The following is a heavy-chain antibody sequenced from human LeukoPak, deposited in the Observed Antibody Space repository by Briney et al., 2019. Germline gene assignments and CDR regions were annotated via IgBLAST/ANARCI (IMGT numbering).Heavy chain of an antibody. Sequence: PGGSLRLSRATSGFTLSSYSMNWVRQAPGKGLECISYISSGSTTIYYADSVKGRFTISRDNAKNSLYLQMNSLRAEDTAVYYCARDVEQWLVRVYYFDYWGQGTLVTVSS. CDR1: GFTLSSYS. CDR3: ARDVEQWLVRVYYFDY. V-gene: IGHV3-48*01. D-gene: IGHD6-19*01. CDR2: ISSGSTTI. J-gene: IGHJ4*02.